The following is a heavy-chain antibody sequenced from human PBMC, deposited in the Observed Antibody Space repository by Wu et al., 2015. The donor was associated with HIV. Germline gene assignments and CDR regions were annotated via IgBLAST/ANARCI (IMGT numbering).Heavy chain of an antibody. J-gene: IGHJ4*02. CDR2: INADTGAT. D-gene: IGHD4-23*01. Sequence: QVQLVQSGAEVKKPGASVKVSCKASGYTFTGYFLHWVRQAPGQGLEWMGWINADTGATRYAQKFQGRVTLTRDTSITTTYMELSGLKSDDTAVYYCARDQAYDYGGSGRYWGQGTLVTVSS. V-gene: IGHV1-2*02. CDR3: ARDQAYDYGGSGRY. CDR1: GYTFTGYF.